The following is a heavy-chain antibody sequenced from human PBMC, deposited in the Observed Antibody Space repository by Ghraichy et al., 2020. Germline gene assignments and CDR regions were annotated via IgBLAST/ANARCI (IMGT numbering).Heavy chain of an antibody. CDR3: ARVRRSIAARLSLWVDY. J-gene: IGHJ4*02. D-gene: IGHD6-6*01. CDR2: IYYSGST. V-gene: IGHV4-59*01. Sequence: SETLSLTCTVSGGSISSYYWSWIRQPPGKGLEWIGYIYYSGSTNYNPSLKSRVTISVDTSKNQFSLKLSSVTAADTAVYYCARVRRSIAARLSLWVDYWGQGTLVTVSS. CDR1: GGSISSYY.